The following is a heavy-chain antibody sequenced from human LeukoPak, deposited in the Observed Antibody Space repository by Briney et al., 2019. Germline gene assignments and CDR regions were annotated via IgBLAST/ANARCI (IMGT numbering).Heavy chain of an antibody. Sequence: GGSLRLSCAASGFTFSNAWMSWVRQAPGKGLEWVSAISGSGGSTHYADSVKGRFTISRDNSKNTLYLQMNSLRAEDTAVYYCAKELSSGYYYGFDYWGQGTLVTVSS. D-gene: IGHD3-22*01. V-gene: IGHV3-23*01. CDR1: GFTFSNAW. J-gene: IGHJ4*02. CDR2: ISGSGGST. CDR3: AKELSSGYYYGFDY.